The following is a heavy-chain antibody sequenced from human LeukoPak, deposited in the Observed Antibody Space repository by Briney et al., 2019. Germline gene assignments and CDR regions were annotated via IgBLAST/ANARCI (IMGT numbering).Heavy chain of an antibody. CDR3: TIIFVFVDY. CDR1: GFTFNNAW. D-gene: IGHD2-21*01. Sequence: GGSLTLSCSASGFTFNNAWMRWVRHAPGKGLEWVGRIKSKTDGGTTDYAAPVKGRFTISRDDSKNTLYLQMNSLKTEDTAVYYCTIIFVFVDYWGQGTLVTVSS. V-gene: IGHV3-15*01. CDR2: IKSKTDGGTT. J-gene: IGHJ4*02.